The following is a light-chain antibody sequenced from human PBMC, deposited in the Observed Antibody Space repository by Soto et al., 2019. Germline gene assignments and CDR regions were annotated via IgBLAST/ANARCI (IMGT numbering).Light chain of an antibody. CDR3: QVWDSSSDHPG. Sequence: SYELTQPPSVSVAPGQTARITCGGNNIGSKSVHWYQQKPGQAPVLVVYDDNDRPSGIPERFSGSNSGNTATLTISRVEAGDEADYYCQVWDSSSDHPGFGTGTKVTVL. J-gene: IGLJ1*01. CDR1: NIGSKS. CDR2: DDN. V-gene: IGLV3-21*02.